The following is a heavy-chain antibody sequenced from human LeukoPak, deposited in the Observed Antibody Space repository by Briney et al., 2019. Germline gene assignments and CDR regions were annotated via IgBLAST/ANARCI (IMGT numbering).Heavy chain of an antibody. CDR3: ARRDCVGDCYSNWFDP. J-gene: IGHJ5*02. D-gene: IGHD2-21*02. CDR2: INPRRDST. Sequence: GASVTVSFKASGYTYTNYFMHWVRQAPGQGLEWMGIINPRRDSTGYAQKFQGRITMTTDMSTRTVDMELSSLESEDTAVYYCARRDCVGDCYSNWFDPWGQGTLVTVSS. V-gene: IGHV1-46*01. CDR1: GYTYTNYF.